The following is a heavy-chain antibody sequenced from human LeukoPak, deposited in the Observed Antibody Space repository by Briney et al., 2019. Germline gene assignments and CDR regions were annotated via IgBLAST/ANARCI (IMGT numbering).Heavy chain of an antibody. CDR1: GFSFSSFG. J-gene: IGHJ4*02. D-gene: IGHD4-11*01. V-gene: IGHV3-23*01. CDR2: ISGDGRDT. Sequence: PGGSLRLSCAASGFSFSSFGMSWARQAPGRGLQWVSSISGDGRDTFYADSVKGRFTVSRDNSKTTMFLQMNSLRVEDTALYYCARGARLQPMGEFWGQGTLVTVSS. CDR3: ARGARLQPMGEF.